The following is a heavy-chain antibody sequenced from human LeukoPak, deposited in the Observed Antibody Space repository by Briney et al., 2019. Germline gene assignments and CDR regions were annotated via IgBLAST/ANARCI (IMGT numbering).Heavy chain of an antibody. J-gene: IGHJ4*02. Sequence: GGSLRLSCAASGFTFSSYAMHWVRKAPGKALEGVAVISYDGSNKYYADSVKGRFTISRDNSKNTLYLQMNSLRAEDTAVYYCARSDSSGWFDYWGQGTLVTVSS. D-gene: IGHD6-19*01. V-gene: IGHV3-30-3*01. CDR3: ARSDSSGWFDY. CDR1: GFTFSSYA. CDR2: ISYDGSNK.